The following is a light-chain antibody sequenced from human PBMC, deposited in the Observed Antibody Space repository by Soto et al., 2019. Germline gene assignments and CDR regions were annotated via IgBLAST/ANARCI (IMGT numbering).Light chain of an antibody. V-gene: IGLV1-44*01. Sequence: QSVLTQPPSASGTPGQRVTISCSGSSSNIGSNTVNWYQQLPGTAPKLLIYSNNQRPSGVPDLFSGSKPGTSASLAISGLQSEDEADYYCAAWDDSLNGVVFGGGTKVTVL. CDR3: AAWDDSLNGVV. CDR2: SNN. CDR1: SSNIGSNT. J-gene: IGLJ2*01.